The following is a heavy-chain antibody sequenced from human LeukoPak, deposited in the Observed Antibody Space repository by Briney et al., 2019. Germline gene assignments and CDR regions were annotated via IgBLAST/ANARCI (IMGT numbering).Heavy chain of an antibody. D-gene: IGHD2-15*01. CDR1: GFTFRSYS. V-gene: IGHV3-48*01. Sequence: GGSLRLSCGASGFTFRSYSMSWVRQAPGKGLEWISYISTGGSTMYYADSVKGRFTIARDDAQNSLSLQMNSLRADDTAVYYCIKEAGYCSGGGCYRWFDSWGQGTLVTGSS. CDR2: ISTGGSTM. J-gene: IGHJ5*01. CDR3: IKEAGYCSGGGCYRWFDS.